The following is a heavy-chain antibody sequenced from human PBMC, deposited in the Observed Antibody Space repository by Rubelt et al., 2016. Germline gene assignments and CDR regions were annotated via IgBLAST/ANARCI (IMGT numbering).Heavy chain of an antibody. CDR2: INHSGST. V-gene: IGHV4-34*01. Sequence: QVQLQQWGAGLLKPSETLSLTCAVYGGSFSGYYWSWNRQPPGKGLEWIGEINHSGSTNYNPSLKSRVTISVDTSKNQFSLKLSSVTAADTAVYYCASGSSEWLMDAFDIWGQGTMVTVSS. D-gene: IGHD6-19*01. J-gene: IGHJ3*02. CDR3: ASGSSEWLMDAFDI. CDR1: GGSFSGYY.